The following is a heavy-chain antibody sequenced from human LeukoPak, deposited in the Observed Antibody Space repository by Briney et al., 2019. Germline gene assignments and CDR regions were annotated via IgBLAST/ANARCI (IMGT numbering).Heavy chain of an antibody. Sequence: ASVKVSCKASGYAFTGYYMHWVRQAPGQGLEWMGIINPSGGSTSYAQKFQGRVTMTRDTSTSTAYMELRSLRSDDTAVYYCARDPIVVVPAAIPGPNWFDPWGRGTLVTVSS. CDR2: INPSGGST. V-gene: IGHV1-46*01. D-gene: IGHD2-2*01. CDR1: GYAFTGYY. CDR3: ARDPIVVVPAAIPGPNWFDP. J-gene: IGHJ5*02.